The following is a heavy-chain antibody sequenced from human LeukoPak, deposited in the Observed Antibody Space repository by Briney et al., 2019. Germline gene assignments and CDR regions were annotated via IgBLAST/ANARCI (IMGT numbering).Heavy chain of an antibody. J-gene: IGHJ3*02. CDR2: ITRHSGGT. CDR1: GYTFSEYY. Sequence: SVKVSCKASGYTFSEYYMPWVRQAPGHGLEWMGWITRHSGGTNYAQKFQGRVAMTRDTSISTAYIELIRLRSHDTTVYDCARGGGRRYCSSTSCDIRGEDAFDIWGQGTMVTVSS. D-gene: IGHD2-2*02. CDR3: ARGGGRRYCSSTSCDIRGEDAFDI. V-gene: IGHV1-2*02.